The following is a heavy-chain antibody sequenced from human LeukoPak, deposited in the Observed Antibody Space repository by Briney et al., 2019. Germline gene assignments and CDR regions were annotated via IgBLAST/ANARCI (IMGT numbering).Heavy chain of an antibody. Sequence: SETLSLTCTVSGGSISSSSYYWGWIRQPPGKGLEWIGSIYYSGSTYYNPSLKSRVTISVDTSKNQFSLKLSSVTAADTAVYYCARESKLKGYSYGYGYYYYYYMDVWGKGTTVTVSS. J-gene: IGHJ6*03. CDR2: IYYSGST. CDR1: GGSISSSSYY. V-gene: IGHV4-39*02. D-gene: IGHD5-18*01. CDR3: ARESKLKGYSYGYGYYYYYYMDV.